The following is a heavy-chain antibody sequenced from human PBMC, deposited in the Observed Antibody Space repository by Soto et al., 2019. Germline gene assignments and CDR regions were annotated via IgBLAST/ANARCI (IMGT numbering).Heavy chain of an antibody. CDR1: GFTFSSYG. Sequence: QVQLVESGGGVVQPGRSLRLSYAASGFTFSSYGMHWVRQAPGKGLEWVAVISYDGSNKYYADSVKGRFTISRDNSKNTLYLQMNSLRAEDTAVYYCAGGANDLDYWGQGTLVTVSS. CDR2: ISYDGSNK. V-gene: IGHV3-30*03. J-gene: IGHJ4*02. D-gene: IGHD3-3*01. CDR3: AGGANDLDY.